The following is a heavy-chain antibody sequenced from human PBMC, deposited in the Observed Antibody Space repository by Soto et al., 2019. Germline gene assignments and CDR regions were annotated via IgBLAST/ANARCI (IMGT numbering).Heavy chain of an antibody. CDR3: ARECTDSSGPTLGMGV. J-gene: IGHJ6*02. D-gene: IGHD6-19*01. CDR1: GGSISSGGYY. V-gene: IGHV4-31*03. CDR2: IYYSGST. Sequence: PSETLSLTCTVSGGSISSGGYYWSWIRQHPGKGLEWIGYIYYSGSTYYNPSLKSRVTISVDTSKDQFSLKLSSVTAADTAVYYCARECTDSSGPTLGMGVWGQGTTVTVAS.